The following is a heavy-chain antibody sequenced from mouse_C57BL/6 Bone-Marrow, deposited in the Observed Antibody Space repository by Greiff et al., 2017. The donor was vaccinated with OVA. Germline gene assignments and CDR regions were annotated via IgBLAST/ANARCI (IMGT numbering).Heavy chain of an antibody. V-gene: IGHV1-63*01. Sequence: QVQLQQSGAELVRPGTSVKMSCKASGYTFTNYWIGWANQRPGHGLEWIGDIYPGGGYTNYNEKFKGKATLTADKSSSTAYMQFSSLTSEDSAIYYCARSDYYGSSYAYWGQGTLVTVSA. J-gene: IGHJ3*01. CDR1: GYTFTNYW. CDR2: IYPGGGYT. D-gene: IGHD1-1*01. CDR3: ARSDYYGSSYAY.